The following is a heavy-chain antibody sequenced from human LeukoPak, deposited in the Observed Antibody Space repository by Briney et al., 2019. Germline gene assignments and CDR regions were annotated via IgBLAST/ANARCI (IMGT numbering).Heavy chain of an antibody. CDR3: ARDQVAAAGISWFDP. D-gene: IGHD6-13*01. J-gene: IGHJ5*02. CDR2: ICYSGST. V-gene: IGHV4-59*01. CDR1: GGSISSYY. Sequence: SETLSLTCTVSGGSISSYYWSWIRQPPGKGLEWIGYICYSGSTNYNPSLKSRVTISVDTSKNQFSLKLSSVTAADTAVYYCARDQVAAAGISWFDPWGQGTLVTVSS.